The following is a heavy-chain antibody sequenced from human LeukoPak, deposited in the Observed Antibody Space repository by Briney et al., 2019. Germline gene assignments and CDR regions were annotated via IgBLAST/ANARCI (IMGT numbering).Heavy chain of an antibody. CDR3: AREWPRGYSSMDV. J-gene: IGHJ6*03. CDR2: ITSSGTYI. Sequence: GGSLRLSCATSGFTFNNYNMNWVRQAPGRALEWVSSITSSGTYIFYADSVKGRFTISRDNAKNTLYLQMNSLRAEDTAVYYCAREWPRGYSSMDVWGKGTTVTISS. V-gene: IGHV3-21*04. CDR1: GFTFNNYN. D-gene: IGHD5-18*01.